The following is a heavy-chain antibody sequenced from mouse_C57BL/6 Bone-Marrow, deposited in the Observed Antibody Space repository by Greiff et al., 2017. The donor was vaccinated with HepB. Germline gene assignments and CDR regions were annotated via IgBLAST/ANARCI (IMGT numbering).Heavy chain of an antibody. Sequence: DVMLVESGGGLVQSGRSLRLSCATSGFTFSDFYMEWVRQAPGKGLEWIAASRNKANDYTTEYSASVKGRFIVSRDTSQSILYLQMNALRAEDTAIYYCARALTRAMDYWGQGTSVTVSS. CDR2: SRNKANDYTT. CDR1: GFTFSDFY. CDR3: ARALTRAMDY. V-gene: IGHV7-1*01. D-gene: IGHD4-1*01. J-gene: IGHJ4*01.